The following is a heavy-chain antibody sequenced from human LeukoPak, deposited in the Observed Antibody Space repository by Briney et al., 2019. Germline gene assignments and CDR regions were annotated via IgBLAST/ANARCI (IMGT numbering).Heavy chain of an antibody. CDR3: ARESTEDRPGS. CDR1: GFTLSDFW. J-gene: IGHJ5*02. V-gene: IGHV3-7*01. CDR2: IDQDGSDK. Sequence: GGSLRLSCAASGFTLSDFWMSWVRQAPGKGLEWVANIDQDGSDKNYVGSVKGRFTISRGDAKNSLFLQMNSLRAEDTAVYYCARESTEDRPGSWGQGTLVTVSS. D-gene: IGHD5/OR15-5a*01.